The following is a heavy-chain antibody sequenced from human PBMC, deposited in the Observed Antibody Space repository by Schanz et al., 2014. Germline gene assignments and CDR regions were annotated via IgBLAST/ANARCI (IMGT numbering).Heavy chain of an antibody. CDR1: GYTFTSYG. Sequence: VQLEQSGAEVKKPGASVKVSCKASGYTFTSYGINWVRQAPGQGLEWLGRIMPLRGIGNNAWKFQDRLTITADKSMNITYMELSSLGTEDTAVYYCTRLRRADPNGFDVWGQGTTVTVS. CDR2: IMPLRGIG. J-gene: IGHJ6*02. CDR3: TRLRRADPNGFDV. D-gene: IGHD6-19*01. V-gene: IGHV1-69*02.